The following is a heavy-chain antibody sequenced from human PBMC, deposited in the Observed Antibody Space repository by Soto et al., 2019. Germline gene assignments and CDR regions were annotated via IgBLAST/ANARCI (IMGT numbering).Heavy chain of an antibody. V-gene: IGHV3-33*01. Sequence: LRLSCAASGFTFSSYGMHWVRQAPGKGLEWVAVIWYDGSNKYYADSVKGRFTISRDNSKNTLYLQMNSLRAEDTAVYYCARGGYCSGGSCYSLVDYYYGMDVWGQGTTVTVSS. CDR1: GFTFSSYG. CDR2: IWYDGSNK. D-gene: IGHD2-15*01. J-gene: IGHJ6*02. CDR3: ARGGYCSGGSCYSLVDYYYGMDV.